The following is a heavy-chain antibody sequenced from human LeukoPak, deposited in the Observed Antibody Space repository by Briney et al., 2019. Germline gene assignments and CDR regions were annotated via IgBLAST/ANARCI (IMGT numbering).Heavy chain of an antibody. CDR3: AKATTVTYYYNGMDV. CDR1: GFTFSSYA. V-gene: IGHV3-9*03. J-gene: IGHJ6*02. Sequence: GGSLRLSCAASGFTFSSYAMHWVRQAPGKGLEWVSGISWNSGSIGYADSVKGRFTISRDNAKNSLYLQMNSLRAEDMALYYCAKATTVTYYYNGMDVWGQGTTVTVSS. CDR2: ISWNSGSI. D-gene: IGHD4-17*01.